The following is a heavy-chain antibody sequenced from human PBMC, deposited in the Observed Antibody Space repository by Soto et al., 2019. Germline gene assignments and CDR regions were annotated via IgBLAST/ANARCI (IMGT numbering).Heavy chain of an antibody. CDR1: GFTLTNNG. CDR3: AKDRGLAESGTWSHYYYGMDV. Sequence: QVQLLESGGGVVQPGRSLRLSYVASGFTLTNNGMHWVRQAPGQGLEWVAVISSDGSSYYYGDSVRGRFTISRDTSKNTLFLEMNSLTTADTAVYYCAKDRGLAESGTWSHYYYGMDVWGQGTSVTVS. J-gene: IGHJ6*02. CDR2: ISSDGSSY. D-gene: IGHD1-26*01. V-gene: IGHV3-30*18.